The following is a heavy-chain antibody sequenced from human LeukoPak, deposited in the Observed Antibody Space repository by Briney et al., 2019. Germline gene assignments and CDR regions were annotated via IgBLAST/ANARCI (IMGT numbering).Heavy chain of an antibody. J-gene: IGHJ1*01. CDR1: GFTFSSYA. CDR3: ARGSTVAAASAEH. V-gene: IGHV3-30-3*01. D-gene: IGHD6-13*01. Sequence: GGSLRLSCAASGFTFSSYAMHWVRQAPGKGLEWVAVISYDGSNKYYADSVKGRFTISRDNSKNTLYLQMNSLRAEDTAVYYCARGSTVAAASAEHWGQGTLVTVSS. CDR2: ISYDGSNK.